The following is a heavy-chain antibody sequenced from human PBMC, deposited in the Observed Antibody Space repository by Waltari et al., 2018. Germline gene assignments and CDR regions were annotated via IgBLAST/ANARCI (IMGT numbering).Heavy chain of an antibody. CDR1: GFIFTVYY. CDR3: ARDQYWLERKRYFDL. D-gene: IGHD1-1*01. CDR2: INPKSGVT. J-gene: IGHJ2*01. V-gene: IGHV1-2*02. Sequence: VQSGAEVKKPGASVNVSCQASGFIFTVYYIHWLRQAPGQGLEWMGWINPKSGVTKYAQKFQGRVSMTRDTSIATAYMELKRLNSDDTAVYYCARDQYWLERKRYFDLWGRGTQVTVSS.